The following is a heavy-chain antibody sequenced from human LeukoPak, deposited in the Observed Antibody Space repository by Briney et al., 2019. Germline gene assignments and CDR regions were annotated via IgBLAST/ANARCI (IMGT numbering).Heavy chain of an antibody. CDR2: IYNTGDT. V-gene: IGHV4-59*08. CDR3: ARHPFSTPFDY. Sequence: PSETLSLTCAVYGGSFSNYYWSWIRQPPGKGLEWIGYIYNTGDTNHNPSLKSRVTISIDTSKNQFSLNLNSVTAADTAVYYCARHPFSTPFDYWGQGILVTVSS. CDR1: GGSFSNYY. D-gene: IGHD2-15*01. J-gene: IGHJ4*02.